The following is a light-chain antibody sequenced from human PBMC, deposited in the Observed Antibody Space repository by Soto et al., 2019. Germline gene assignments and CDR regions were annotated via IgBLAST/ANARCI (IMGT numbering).Light chain of an antibody. J-gene: IGKJ1*01. Sequence: EIVLTQSPVTLSLSPGERATLSCRSSQSVSSNLLAWYQQKPGQAPRLLIYGATNRAPGIPDRFSGSGSGTDFTLTLRRLEPEDFAVYYCQQYGSSPRTFGQGTKVDIK. V-gene: IGKV3-20*01. CDR3: QQYGSSPRT. CDR2: GAT. CDR1: QSVSSNL.